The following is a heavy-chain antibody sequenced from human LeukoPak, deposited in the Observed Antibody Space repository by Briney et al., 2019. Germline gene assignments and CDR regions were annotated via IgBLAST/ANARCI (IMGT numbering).Heavy chain of an antibody. CDR1: GFTFSDYY. J-gene: IGHJ4*02. V-gene: IGHV3-53*01. CDR3: ARRAGAYSHPYDY. CDR2: IYSDNT. Sequence: GGSLRLSCAASGFTFSDYYMSWIRQAPGKGLEWVSFIYSDNTHYSDSVKGRFTISRDNSKNALYLQMNSLRAEDTAVYYCARRAGAYSHPYDYWGQGTLVTVSS. D-gene: IGHD4/OR15-4a*01.